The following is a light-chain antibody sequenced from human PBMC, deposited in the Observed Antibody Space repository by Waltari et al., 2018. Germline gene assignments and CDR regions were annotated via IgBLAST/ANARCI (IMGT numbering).Light chain of an antibody. CDR1: QSVSSN. CDR2: DAS. V-gene: IGKV3-11*01. Sequence: ETVLTQSTATLSLSAGERATLSCRASQSVSSNLAWYQQKPGQAPRILIDDASTRSTGIPARFSGSGSGTDFTLTISSLEPEVFAVYYCQLRSKSFGGGTKVEIK. J-gene: IGKJ4*01. CDR3: QLRSKS.